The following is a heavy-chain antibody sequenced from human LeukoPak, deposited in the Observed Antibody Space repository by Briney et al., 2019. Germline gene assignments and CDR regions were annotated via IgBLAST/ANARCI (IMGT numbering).Heavy chain of an antibody. V-gene: IGHV1-2*02. D-gene: IGHD6-6*01. CDR1: GYTFTGYY. Sequence: ASVKVSCKASGYTFTGYYMHWVRQAPGQGLEWMGWINPNSGGTNYAQKFQGRVTMTRDTSISTAYMELSRLRSGDTAVYYCARGYSGSSAPYDYWGQGTLVTVSS. CDR2: INPNSGGT. CDR3: ARGYSGSSAPYDY. J-gene: IGHJ4*02.